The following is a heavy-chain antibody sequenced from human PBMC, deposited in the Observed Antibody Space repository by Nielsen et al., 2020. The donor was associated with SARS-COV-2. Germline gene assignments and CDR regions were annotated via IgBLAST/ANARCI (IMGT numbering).Heavy chain of an antibody. CDR3: ARSATNLIYWYFDL. CDR2: IIPMVDIR. Sequence: SVKVSCKASGYTFSNFGLSWVRQAPGQGPEWMGRIIPMVDIRDYAQSFQGRVTITADKSTSTAYMELSSLSSEDTALYYCARSATNLIYWYFDLRGRGTLVTVSS. J-gene: IGHJ2*01. V-gene: IGHV1-69*04. CDR1: GYTFSNFG. D-gene: IGHD5-12*01.